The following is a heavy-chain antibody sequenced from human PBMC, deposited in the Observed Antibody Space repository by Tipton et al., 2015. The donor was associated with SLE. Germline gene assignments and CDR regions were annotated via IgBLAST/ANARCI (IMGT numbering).Heavy chain of an antibody. CDR1: GFTFSDYY. D-gene: IGHD6-13*01. CDR3: ARVGGGSSWYGWFDP. CDR2: ISSSGSTI. J-gene: IGHJ5*02. V-gene: IGHV3-11*01. Sequence: SLRLSCAASGFTFSDYYMSWIRQAPGKGLEWVSYISSSGSTIYYADSVKGRFTISRHNSKNTLYLQMNSLRAEDTAVYYCARVGGGSSWYGWFDPWGQGTLVTVSS.